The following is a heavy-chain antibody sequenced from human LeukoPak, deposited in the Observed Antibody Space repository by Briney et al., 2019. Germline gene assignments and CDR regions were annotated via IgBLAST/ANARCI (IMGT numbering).Heavy chain of an antibody. J-gene: IGHJ4*02. CDR3: TRFKSTVTTLFDY. V-gene: IGHV3-49*03. Sequence: GGSLRLSCTASGFSFGDYAMSCFRQAPGKGLEWVGFIRSKTYDGTTQYAASVKGRFTISRDDSKSIAYLQMNSLKTEDTAVYYCTRFKSTVTTLFDYWGQGTLVTVSS. CDR1: GFSFGDYA. D-gene: IGHD4-11*01. CDR2: IRSKTYDGTT.